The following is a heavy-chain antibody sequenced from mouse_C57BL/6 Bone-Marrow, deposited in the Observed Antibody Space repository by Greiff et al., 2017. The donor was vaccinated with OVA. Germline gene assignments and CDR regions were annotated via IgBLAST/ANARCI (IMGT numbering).Heavy chain of an antibody. CDR3: TLWLRRWFAY. J-gene: IGHJ3*01. CDR2: IDPENGDT. D-gene: IGHD2-2*01. Sequence: EVQLQQSGAELVRPGASVKLSCTASGFNIKDYYMHWVKQRPEQGLEWIGWIDPENGDTEYASKFQGKATITADTSSNTAFLQLSSLTSEDTAVYYCTLWLRRWFAYWGQGTLVTVSA. CDR1: GFNIKDYY. V-gene: IGHV14-4*01.